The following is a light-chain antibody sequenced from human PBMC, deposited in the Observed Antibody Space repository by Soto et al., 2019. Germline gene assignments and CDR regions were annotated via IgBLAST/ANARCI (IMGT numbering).Light chain of an antibody. CDR3: QQYNNYST. Sequence: DIQMTHSPSTLSASVGDRVTITCRASQSISDWLAWFQLKPGKAPQLLIYDASSSESGVPSRFSGSGSGTEFTLTISSLQPDDFATYYCQQYNNYSTFGQGTKVDIK. J-gene: IGKJ1*01. CDR1: QSISDW. CDR2: DAS. V-gene: IGKV1-5*01.